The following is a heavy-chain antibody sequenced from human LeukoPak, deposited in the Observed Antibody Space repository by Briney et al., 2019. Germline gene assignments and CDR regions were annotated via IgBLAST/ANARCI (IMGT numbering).Heavy chain of an antibody. CDR1: GFTFSSYA. Sequence: GGSPRLSCVASGFTFSSYAMIWVRQAPGKGLEWVSSISASGGDTYYVDSVMGRFTISRDNSKNTLYLQMNSLRAEDTAIYYCTKDPHAVVTPRLYWGQGILVTVSS. CDR2: ISASGGDT. CDR3: TKDPHAVVTPRLY. V-gene: IGHV3-23*02. D-gene: IGHD2-21*02. J-gene: IGHJ4*02.